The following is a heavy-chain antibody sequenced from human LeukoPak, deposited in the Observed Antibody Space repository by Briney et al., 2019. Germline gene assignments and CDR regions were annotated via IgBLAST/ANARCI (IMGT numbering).Heavy chain of an antibody. V-gene: IGHV3-23*01. J-gene: IGHJ4*02. CDR2: ISGSSGST. CDR3: AKDLRIRAGVPDY. Sequence: AGGSLRLSCAASGFTVSNYAMGWVRQAPEKGLEWVSGISGSSGSTYYSDSVKGRFTISRDSSKNTLCLQMNSLRAEDTAVHYCAKDLRIRAGVPDYWGQGTLVTVSS. D-gene: IGHD2-8*01. CDR1: GFTVSNYA.